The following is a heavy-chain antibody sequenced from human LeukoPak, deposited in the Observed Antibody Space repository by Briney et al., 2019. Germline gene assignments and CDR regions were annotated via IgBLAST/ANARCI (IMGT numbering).Heavy chain of an antibody. CDR1: GYTFTNYG. D-gene: IGHD3-10*01. Sequence: GASVKVSCKASGYTFTNYGISWVRQAPGQGLEWMGWISGFNGYTNYGQKVQGRVTMTTDTSTITAYMELRSLRSDDTAVYYCARMVRGVPYYYGMDVWGQGTTVTVSS. CDR3: ARMVRGVPYYYGMDV. V-gene: IGHV1-18*01. CDR2: ISGFNGYT. J-gene: IGHJ6*02.